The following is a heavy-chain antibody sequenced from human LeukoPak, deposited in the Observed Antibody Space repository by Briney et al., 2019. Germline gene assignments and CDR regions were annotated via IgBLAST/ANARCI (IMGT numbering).Heavy chain of an antibody. Sequence: GGSLRLSCAASGFTFSDYYMSWIRQAPGKGLEWVSYISSSGSTIYYADSVKGRFTISRDNAKNSLYLQLNSLRAEDTAVFYCARYTYGYYTHSFDYWGQGTLVTVSS. V-gene: IGHV3-11*01. J-gene: IGHJ4*02. CDR3: ARYTYGYYTHSFDY. D-gene: IGHD5-18*01. CDR1: GFTFSDYY. CDR2: ISSSGSTI.